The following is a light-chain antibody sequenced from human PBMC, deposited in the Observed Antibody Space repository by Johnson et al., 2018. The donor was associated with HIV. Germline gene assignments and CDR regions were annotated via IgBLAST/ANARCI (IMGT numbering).Light chain of an antibody. V-gene: IGLV1-51*01. Sequence: QSVLTQPPSVSAAPGQKVTISCSGTSSNIGNNYVSWYQHLPGTAPKVLIYDNDKRPSGIPDRFSGSKSGTSATLGISGLQTGDEADYYCGTWDSSLSTPKYVYGAGTKVTGL. CDR3: GTWDSSLSTPKYV. J-gene: IGLJ1*01. CDR2: DND. CDR1: SSNIGNNY.